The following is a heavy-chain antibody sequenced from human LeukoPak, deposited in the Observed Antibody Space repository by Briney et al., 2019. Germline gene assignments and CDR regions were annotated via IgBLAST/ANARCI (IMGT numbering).Heavy chain of an antibody. CDR1: GGSFSGYY. D-gene: IGHD4-17*01. J-gene: IGHJ4*02. Sequence: SETLSLTCAVYGGSFSGYYWSWIRQPPGKGLGWIGEINHSGSTNYNPSLKSRVTISVDTSKNQFSLKLSSVTAADTAVYYCASFGDVFDYWGQGTLVTVSS. CDR3: ASFGDVFDY. V-gene: IGHV4-34*01. CDR2: INHSGST.